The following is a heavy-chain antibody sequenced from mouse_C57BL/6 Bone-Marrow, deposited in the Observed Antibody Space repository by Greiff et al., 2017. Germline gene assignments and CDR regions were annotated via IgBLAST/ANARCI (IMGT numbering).Heavy chain of an antibody. J-gene: IGHJ2*01. CDR3: ARVYYGNYFDY. Sequence: VQLQQSGAELARPGASVKLSCKASGYTFTSYGISWVKQRTGQGLEWIGEIYPRSGNTYYNEKFKGKATLTADKSSSTEYMELRSLTSEDSAVYFWARVYYGNYFDYWGQGTTLTVSS. D-gene: IGHD2-1*01. CDR1: GYTFTSYG. V-gene: IGHV1-81*01. CDR2: IYPRSGNT.